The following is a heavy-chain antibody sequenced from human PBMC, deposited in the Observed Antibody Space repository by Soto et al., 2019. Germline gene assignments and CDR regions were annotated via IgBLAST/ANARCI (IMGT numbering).Heavy chain of an antibody. CDR2: MNPGSGDT. D-gene: IGHD3-16*01. CDR1: GYSFTNND. Sequence: QVKLVQSGAEVREPGASVKVSCKASGYSFTNNDVSWVRQATGQGLEWMGWMNPGSGDTGYAQKFQGRVTMTRDISIATAYMELSSLGSDDTAIYYCARMATFGSLNWFDPWGQGTLVTVSS. V-gene: IGHV1-8*01. J-gene: IGHJ5*02. CDR3: ARMATFGSLNWFDP.